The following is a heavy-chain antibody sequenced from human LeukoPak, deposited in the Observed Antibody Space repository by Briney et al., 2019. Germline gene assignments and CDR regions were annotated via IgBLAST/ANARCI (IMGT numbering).Heavy chain of an antibody. CDR3: AGDPRSRGDYEGYYVDS. CDR2: INPNTGGT. J-gene: IGHJ4*02. CDR1: GYTFTDYY. Sequence: RASVKVSCKASGYTFTDYYIHWVRQAPGQGLEWMGWINPNTGGTKSTQKFQGRVTMTRDTSIATAYMDLSNLRSDDTAMYYCAGDPRSRGDYEGYYVDSWGQGTLVIVSS. D-gene: IGHD4-17*01. V-gene: IGHV1-2*02.